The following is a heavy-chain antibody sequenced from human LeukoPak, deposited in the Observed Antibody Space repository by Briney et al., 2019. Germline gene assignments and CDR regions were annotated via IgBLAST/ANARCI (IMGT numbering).Heavy chain of an antibody. Sequence: GGSLRLSCAASGFTFSSYGMHWVRQAPGKGLEWVAVISYDGSNKYYADSVKGRFTISRDNSKNTLYLQMNSLRAEDTAVHCCAKDGGLRITMVRGAVLYGMDVWGQGTTVTVSS. CDR2: ISYDGSNK. CDR3: AKDGGLRITMVRGAVLYGMDV. D-gene: IGHD3-10*01. CDR1: GFTFSSYG. V-gene: IGHV3-30*18. J-gene: IGHJ6*02.